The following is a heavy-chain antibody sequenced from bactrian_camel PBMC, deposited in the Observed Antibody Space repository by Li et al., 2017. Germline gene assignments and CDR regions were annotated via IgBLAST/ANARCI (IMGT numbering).Heavy chain of an antibody. CDR1: AYTGGPFY. Sequence: HVQLVESGGGSVQAGGSLRLSCAASAYTGGPFYMAYFRRAPGKEREGVAVIAGSGSPGYADSVKGRFTISKDNAKNTLWLQMDSLKPEDTAMYYCAVDTRYALNSRGCVNVNFWGTGTQVTVS. J-gene: IGHJ4*01. CDR3: AVDTRYALNSRGCVNVNF. D-gene: IGHD2*01. V-gene: IGHV3S1*01. CDR2: VIAGSGSP.